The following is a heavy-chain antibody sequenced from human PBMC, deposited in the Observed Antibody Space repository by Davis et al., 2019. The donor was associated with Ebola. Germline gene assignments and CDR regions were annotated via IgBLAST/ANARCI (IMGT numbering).Heavy chain of an antibody. D-gene: IGHD3-22*01. CDR3: ARRTYYYDSSGYWFDY. J-gene: IGHJ4*02. CDR2: ISQSGST. V-gene: IGHV4-4*02. CDR1: GDSISSSNW. Sequence: SETLSLTCAVSGDSISSSNWWSWVRQPPGKGLEWIGEISQSGSTNYNPSLKSRVTISVDTSKNQFSLKLSSVTAADTAVYYCARRTYYYDSSGYWFDYWGQGTLVTVSS.